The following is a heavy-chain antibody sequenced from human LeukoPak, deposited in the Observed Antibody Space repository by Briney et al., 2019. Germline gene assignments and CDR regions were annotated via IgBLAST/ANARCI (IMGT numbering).Heavy chain of an antibody. V-gene: IGHV3-7*05. J-gene: IGHJ4*02. CDR1: GFTFSSYW. CDR3: ASGGSYFGY. CDR2: IKKDGSEK. Sequence: GGSLRLSCEGSGFTFSSYWMSWVRQAPGKGLEWVANIKKDGSEKYYVDSVKGRVTISRDNAKNSMFLQMNSLRADDTAVYYCASGGSYFGYWGQGTLVTVSS.